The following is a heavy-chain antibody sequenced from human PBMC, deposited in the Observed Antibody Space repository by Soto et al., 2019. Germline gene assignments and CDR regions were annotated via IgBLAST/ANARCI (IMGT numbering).Heavy chain of an antibody. CDR2: INPNIGAT. J-gene: IGHJ3*01. V-gene: IGHV1-2*04. CDR3: ARETIYSASLYS. CDR1: GYTFTDYY. D-gene: IGHD5-12*01. Sequence: QVHLVQSGTEVKMSGASVKVSCKASGYTFTDYYIHWVRQAPGQGLEWLGWINPNIGATNYAQNFQGWVTMTRDTSINTAYMELSSLKSDDTAVYYCARETIYSASLYSWGQGTMVTVSS.